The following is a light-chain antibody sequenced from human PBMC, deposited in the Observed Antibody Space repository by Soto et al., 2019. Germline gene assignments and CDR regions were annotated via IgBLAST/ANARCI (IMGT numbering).Light chain of an antibody. CDR1: QSFSTN. Sequence: EIVMTQSPATLSVSPGERATLSCRASQSFSTNLAWYQQKPGQAPKVLIYAASTRATGVPARFSGSGSGTEITLTISTLQSEDFAVYYCQQYDMTSGFGGGTKVEIK. V-gene: IGKV3-15*01. CDR3: QQYDMTSG. CDR2: AAS. J-gene: IGKJ4*01.